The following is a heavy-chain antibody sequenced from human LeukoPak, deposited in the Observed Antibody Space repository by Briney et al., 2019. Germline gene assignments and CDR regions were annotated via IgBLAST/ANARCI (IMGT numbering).Heavy chain of an antibody. J-gene: IGHJ4*02. D-gene: IGHD2-2*02. Sequence: GGSLRLSCAASGFIFSNGWVSWVRQAPGKGLEWVGRIRSKTDGGTTDYAGTMKGRFTISRDESKSTLYLQINSLKTEDTAVYYCTIDYTGYWGQGTLVTVSS. CDR2: IRSKTDGGTT. CDR1: GFIFSNGW. CDR3: TIDYTGY. V-gene: IGHV3-15*01.